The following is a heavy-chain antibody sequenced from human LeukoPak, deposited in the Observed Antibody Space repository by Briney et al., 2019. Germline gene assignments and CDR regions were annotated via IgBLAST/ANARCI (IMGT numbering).Heavy chain of an antibody. CDR1: GFTFSNYA. D-gene: IGHD2-2*01. J-gene: IGHJ4*02. CDR3: AKRGYCSSTSCHHPGDY. Sequence: PGGSLRLSCAVSGFTFSNYAMSWVRQAPGKGLEWVSSITGNTVTTFYADSVKGRFTVSRDNSKSTLYLQMNNLRAEDTGIYYCAKRGYCSSTSCHHPGDYWGQGTLVTVSS. V-gene: IGHV3-23*01. CDR2: ITGNTVTT.